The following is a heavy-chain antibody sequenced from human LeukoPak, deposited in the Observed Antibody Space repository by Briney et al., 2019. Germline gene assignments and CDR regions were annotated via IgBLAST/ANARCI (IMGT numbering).Heavy chain of an antibody. CDR3: ARDHGAT. CDR1: GFTFSSYS. CDR2: ISSSGSYI. V-gene: IGHV3-21*01. J-gene: IGHJ3*01. Sequence: GGSLRLSCAASGFTFSSYSMNWVRQAPGKGLEWVSSISSSGSYIFYADSVKGRFTISRDTSKNTLYLQMNSLRAEDTAVYYCARDHGATWGQGTMVTVSS. D-gene: IGHD5-24*01.